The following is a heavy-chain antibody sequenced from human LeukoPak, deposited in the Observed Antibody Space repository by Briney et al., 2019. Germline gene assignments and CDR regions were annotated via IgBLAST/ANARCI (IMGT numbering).Heavy chain of an antibody. J-gene: IGHJ4*02. Sequence: ASVKVSCKVSGYTLTELSMHRVRQAPGKGLEWMGGFDPEDGETIYAQKFQGRVTMTEDTSTDTAYMELSSLRSEDTAVYYCATDNCSGGSCLFDYWGQGTLVTVSS. V-gene: IGHV1-24*01. CDR2: FDPEDGET. CDR1: GYTLTELS. CDR3: ATDNCSGGSCLFDY. D-gene: IGHD2-15*01.